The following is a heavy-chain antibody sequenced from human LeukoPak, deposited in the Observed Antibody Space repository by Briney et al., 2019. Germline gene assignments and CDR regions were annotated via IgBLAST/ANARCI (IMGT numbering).Heavy chain of an antibody. V-gene: IGHV1-18*04. CDR2: ISAYNGNT. CDR1: GYTFTSYG. J-gene: IGHJ4*02. CDR3: GGGVRGVRSIDY. D-gene: IGHD3-10*01. Sequence: ASVKVSCKASGYTFTSYGISWVRQPPGQGLEWMGWISAYNGNTNYAQKLQGRVTMTTDTSTSTAYMELRSLRSDDTAVYYCGGGVRGVRSIDYWGQGTLVTVSS.